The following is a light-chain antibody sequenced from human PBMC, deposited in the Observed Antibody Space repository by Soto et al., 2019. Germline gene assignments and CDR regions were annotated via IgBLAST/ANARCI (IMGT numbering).Light chain of an antibody. J-gene: IGKJ2*01. CDR2: GAS. V-gene: IGKV3-20*01. CDR3: QQYGSAPRT. CDR1: QSLTSKY. Sequence: EVVLTQSPGTLSLSPGERASLSYRASQSLTSKYLAWYQQKPGQAPRLLIYGASSRATDIPDRFSGSGSGTDFTLTISRLEPEDFAVYYCQQYGSAPRTFGQGTKLEIK.